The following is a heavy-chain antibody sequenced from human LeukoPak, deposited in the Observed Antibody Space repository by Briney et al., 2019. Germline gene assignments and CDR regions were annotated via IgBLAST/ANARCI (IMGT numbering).Heavy chain of an antibody. Sequence: ASVKVSCKASGYTFTGYYIHWVRQAPGQGLEWMGWINPNIGGTNYAQKFQGRVTMTRDTSISTAYMELSRLRSDDTAVYYCARQYCSGGSCYKLYYYYGMDVWGQGTTVTVSS. CDR2: INPNIGGT. D-gene: IGHD2-15*01. J-gene: IGHJ6*02. V-gene: IGHV1-2*02. CDR3: ARQYCSGGSCYKLYYYYGMDV. CDR1: GYTFTGYY.